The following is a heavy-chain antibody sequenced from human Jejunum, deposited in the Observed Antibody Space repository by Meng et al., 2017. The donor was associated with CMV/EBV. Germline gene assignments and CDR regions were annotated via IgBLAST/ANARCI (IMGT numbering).Heavy chain of an antibody. CDR2: RREERGKK. V-gene: IGHV1-18*01. Sequence: GRKEKGKGREERGGRREERGKKEEEKKGKGRRAVTTAHSTNTAYMELRNLRSDDTAMYYCARDNNGGLAGFDYWGQGTLVTVSS. J-gene: IGHJ4*02. D-gene: IGHD3-16*01. CDR3: ARDNNGGLAGFDY.